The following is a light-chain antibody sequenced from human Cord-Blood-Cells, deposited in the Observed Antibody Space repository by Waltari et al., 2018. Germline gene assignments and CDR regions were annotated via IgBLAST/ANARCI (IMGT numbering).Light chain of an antibody. V-gene: IGKV1-5*03. Sequence: DIQMTQSPSTLSASVGDRVTITCRASQSISSWLAWYQQKPGKAPKLLIYKASSLESGVPSRFGGSGSGTEFTLTISSLRPDDFATYYCQQYNSYRWTFGQGTKVEIK. J-gene: IGKJ1*01. CDR1: QSISSW. CDR2: KAS. CDR3: QQYNSYRWT.